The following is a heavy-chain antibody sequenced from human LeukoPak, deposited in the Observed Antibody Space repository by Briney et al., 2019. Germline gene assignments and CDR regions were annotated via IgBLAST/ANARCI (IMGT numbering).Heavy chain of an antibody. CDR3: AALGGSIY. Sequence: PGGSLRLSCAASGFTFSTYDVHWVRQTIGRGLEWVSAMGTAGDTYYADSVKSRFSISRENAKSSFYRQIDSLKAGDTAVYYCAALGGSIYWGQGALVTVSS. CDR2: MGTAGDT. V-gene: IGHV3-13*01. D-gene: IGHD1-26*01. CDR1: GFTFSTYD. J-gene: IGHJ4*02.